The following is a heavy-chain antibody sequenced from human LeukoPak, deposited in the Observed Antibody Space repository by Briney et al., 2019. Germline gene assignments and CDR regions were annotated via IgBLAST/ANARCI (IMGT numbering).Heavy chain of an antibody. CDR1: GYTFTSYY. Sequence: GASVKVSCKASGYTFTSYYMHWVRQAPGQGLEWMGIINPSGGSTSYAQKLQGRVTMTTDTSTSTAYMELRSLRSDDTAVYYCARDPGYDYVWGSYRIFDYWGQGTLVTVSS. V-gene: IGHV1-46*01. CDR2: INPSGGST. CDR3: ARDPGYDYVWGSYRIFDY. J-gene: IGHJ4*02. D-gene: IGHD3-16*02.